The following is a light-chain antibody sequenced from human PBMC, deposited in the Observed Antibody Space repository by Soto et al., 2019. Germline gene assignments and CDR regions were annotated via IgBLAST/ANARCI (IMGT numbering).Light chain of an antibody. CDR1: QSVSSSY. V-gene: IGKV3-20*01. Sequence: VVLTQSPGILSLSPGERATLSCRASQSVSSSYLAWYQQKPGQAPRLLIYGASTRATGIPDRFSGSGSGTDFALTISRLEPDDFAVYYCQQYGSSGTFGQGTKVDIK. CDR3: QQYGSSGT. CDR2: GAS. J-gene: IGKJ1*01.